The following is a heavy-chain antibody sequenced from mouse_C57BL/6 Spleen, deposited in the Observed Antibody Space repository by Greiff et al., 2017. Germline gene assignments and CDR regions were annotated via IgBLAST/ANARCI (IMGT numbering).Heavy chain of an antibody. CDR2: IYPRSGNT. CDR1: GYTFTGYG. CDR3: ARVIFAY. D-gene: IGHD1-1*01. J-gene: IGHJ3*01. Sequence: QVQLQQSGAELAKPGASVKLSCKASGYTFTGYGISWMKQRTEQGLEWIGEIYPRSGNTYYNEKFKGKATLTADKSSSTVYLELHRLASEASAFYFCARVIFAYWGQGTLVTVSA. V-gene: IGHV1-81*01.